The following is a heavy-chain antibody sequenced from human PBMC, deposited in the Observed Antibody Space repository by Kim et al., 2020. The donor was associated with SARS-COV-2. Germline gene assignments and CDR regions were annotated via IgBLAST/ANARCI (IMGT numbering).Heavy chain of an antibody. CDR2: IYYSGST. CDR3: ASLKWFGDTGAYYGMDV. V-gene: IGHV4-59*13. J-gene: IGHJ6*02. CDR1: GGSISSYY. D-gene: IGHD3-10*01. Sequence: SETLSLTCTVSGGSISSYYWSWIRQPPGKGLEWIGYIYYSGSTNYNPSLKSRVTISVDTSKNQFSLKLSSVTAADTAVYYCASLKWFGDTGAYYGMDVWGQGTTVTVSS.